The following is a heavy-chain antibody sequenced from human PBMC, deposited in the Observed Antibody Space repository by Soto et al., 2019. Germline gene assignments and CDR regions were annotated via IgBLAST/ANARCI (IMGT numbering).Heavy chain of an antibody. CDR2: INPNTGGT. Sequence: QVQLVQSGAEVKRPGTSMKVSCKASGYIFTSYYIHWVQQVPGQGLEWMGWINPNTGGTNYAQRFEGRVTMTRDTSISTASRELSRLTSGDTAIYFCARVRPRREFDPWGQGTLVTVSS. CDR3: ARVRPRREFDP. CDR1: GYIFTSYY. V-gene: IGHV1-2*02. J-gene: IGHJ5*02.